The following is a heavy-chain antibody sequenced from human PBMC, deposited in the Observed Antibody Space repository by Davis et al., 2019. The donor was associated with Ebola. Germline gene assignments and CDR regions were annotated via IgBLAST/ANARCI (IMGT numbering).Heavy chain of an antibody. J-gene: IGHJ6*02. CDR3: ARDLSTLGLLLADGMDV. CDR2: ISYDGSNK. D-gene: IGHD2-15*01. V-gene: IGHV3-30*19. Sequence: GGSLTLSCAASGFTFSSYGMHWVRQAPGKGLEWVAVISYDGSNKYYADSVKGRFTISRDNSKNTLYLQMNSLRAEDTAVYYCARDLSTLGLLLADGMDVWGQGTTVTVSS. CDR1: GFTFSSYG.